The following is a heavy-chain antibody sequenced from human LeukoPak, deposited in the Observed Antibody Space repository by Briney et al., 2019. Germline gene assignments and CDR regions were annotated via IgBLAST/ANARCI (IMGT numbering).Heavy chain of an antibody. CDR2: ISAYNGNT. D-gene: IGHD3-22*01. J-gene: IGHJ4*02. V-gene: IGHV1-18*01. CDR1: GYTFTSYG. Sequence: ASVKVSCKASGYTFTSYGISWVRQAPGQGLEWMGWISAYNGNTNYAQKFQGRVTITADESTSTAYMELSSLRSEDTAVYYCARDKTRGMVDSDYYDSSGYYYAAGYWGQGTLVTVSS. CDR3: ARDKTRGMVDSDYYDSSGYYYAAGY.